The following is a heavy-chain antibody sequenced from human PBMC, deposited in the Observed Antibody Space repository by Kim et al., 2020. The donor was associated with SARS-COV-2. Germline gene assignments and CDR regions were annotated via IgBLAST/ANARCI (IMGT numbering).Heavy chain of an antibody. V-gene: IGHV4-39*01. D-gene: IGHD3-10*01. J-gene: IGHJ4*02. Sequence: TSLRSRVTISVDTSKNQFTLKLSSVTAADTAVYYCARLGSSGDPRFDSWGQGTLVTVSS. CDR3: ARLGSSGDPRFDS.